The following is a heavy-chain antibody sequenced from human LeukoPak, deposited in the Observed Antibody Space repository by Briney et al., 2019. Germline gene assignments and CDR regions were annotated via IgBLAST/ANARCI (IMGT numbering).Heavy chain of an antibody. D-gene: IGHD3-10*01. CDR1: GFTVSSNF. J-gene: IGHJ4*01. V-gene: IGHV3-53*01. CDR3: ARGGFYGSGSSYPRI. Sequence: GGSLRLSCAASGFTVSSNFMNWVRQAPGKGLEWVSVIYRGGSTYYADSVKGRFTISRDNSKNTLYLQMNSLRVEDTAVYYCARGGFYGSGSSYPRIWGHGTLVTVSS. CDR2: IYRGGST.